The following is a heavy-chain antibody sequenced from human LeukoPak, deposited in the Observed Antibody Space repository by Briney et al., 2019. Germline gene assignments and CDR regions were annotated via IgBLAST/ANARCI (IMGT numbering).Heavy chain of an antibody. D-gene: IGHD7-27*01. Sequence: PGGSLRLSCVASGFTFSSNWVSWVRQAPGKGLECVANIKQDASEKYYVDSVKGRFTISRDNAKNSVYLQMNSLRAEDTAVYYCARGHVDTTMTGEFDHWGQGTQVTVSS. CDR1: GFTFSSNW. CDR3: ARGHVDTTMTGEFDH. V-gene: IGHV3-7*01. J-gene: IGHJ4*02. CDR2: IKQDASEK.